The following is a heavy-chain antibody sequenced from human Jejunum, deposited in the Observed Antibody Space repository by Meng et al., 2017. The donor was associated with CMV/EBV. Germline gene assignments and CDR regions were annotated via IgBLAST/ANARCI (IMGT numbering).Heavy chain of an antibody. D-gene: IGHD2-2*02. CDR1: NW. J-gene: IGHJ4*02. CDR3: ARGRTCSITSCYRGPSFDY. CDR2: IYSSGEI. Sequence: NWWNWVRQAPGKGLEWIGEIYSSGEINYNPSLKSRVTISMENSKNQFSLKVNSVTAADTAVYYCARGRTCSITSCYRGPSFDYWGQGTLVTVSS. V-gene: IGHV4-4*02.